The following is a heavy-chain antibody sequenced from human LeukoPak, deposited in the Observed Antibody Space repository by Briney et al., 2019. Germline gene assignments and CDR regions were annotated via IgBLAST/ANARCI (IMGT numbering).Heavy chain of an antibody. D-gene: IGHD6-13*01. CDR1: GGSVTSGSYY. CDR2: IYDDGST. V-gene: IGHV4-61*01. CDR3: ARHGSWYYYFDY. Sequence: NSSETLSLTCTVSGGSVTSGSYYWSWIRQPPGKGLEWIGYIYDDGSTNYNPSLKSRVTISVDTSKNQFSLKLSSVTAADTAVYYCARHGSWYYYFDYWGQGTLVTVSS. J-gene: IGHJ4*02.